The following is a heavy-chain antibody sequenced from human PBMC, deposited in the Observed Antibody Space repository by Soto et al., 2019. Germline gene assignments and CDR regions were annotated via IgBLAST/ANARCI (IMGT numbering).Heavy chain of an antibody. Sequence: PGGSLRLSCAASGFTFSSYAMSWVRQAPGKGLEWVSVISGSGAITHYADSVKGRFTISRDNSKNTLYLQMNSLRAEDTAVYYCAKDPLRPRISVGNWFDPWGQGTLVTVSS. V-gene: IGHV3-23*01. D-gene: IGHD1-26*01. CDR1: GFTFSSYA. CDR2: ISGSGAIT. J-gene: IGHJ5*02. CDR3: AKDPLRPRISVGNWFDP.